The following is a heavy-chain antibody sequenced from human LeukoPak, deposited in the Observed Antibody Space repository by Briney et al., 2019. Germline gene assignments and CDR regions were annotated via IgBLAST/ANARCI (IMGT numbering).Heavy chain of an antibody. D-gene: IGHD3-10*01. Sequence: PGGSLRLSCAAAGFTFSNYWMNWVRQAPGKGLEWVAYIKQDGSEKYYVDSVKGRFTISRDNAKNSLYLQMNSLRAEDTAVYYCARGRGAFDYWGQGTLVTVSS. J-gene: IGHJ4*02. CDR2: IKQDGSEK. CDR3: ARGRGAFDY. CDR1: GFTFSNYW. V-gene: IGHV3-7*01.